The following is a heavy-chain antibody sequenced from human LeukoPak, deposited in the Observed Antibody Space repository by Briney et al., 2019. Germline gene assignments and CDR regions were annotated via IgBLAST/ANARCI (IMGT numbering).Heavy chain of an antibody. D-gene: IGHD3-10*02. V-gene: IGHV3-23*01. J-gene: IGHJ4*02. CDR3: ARDLCWGCFDD. CDR2: ITSSGGST. CDR1: GFTFNTYG. Sequence: PGGSLRLSWAASGFTFNTYGMTWVRQAPGKGREWVSAITSSGGSTYYGDSVKGRFTISRDNSRNTLYLQMNSLRVDDTAVYYCARDLCWGCFDDWGQGNLVTVSS.